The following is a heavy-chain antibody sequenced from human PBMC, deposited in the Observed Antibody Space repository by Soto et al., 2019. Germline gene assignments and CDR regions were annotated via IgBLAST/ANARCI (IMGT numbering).Heavy chain of an antibody. CDR1: GGSISSSSHY. D-gene: IGHD2-8*02. CDR2: LYYGGTA. Sequence: PSETLSLTCTVSGGSISSSSHYWGWIRQPPGKGLEWIGTLYYGGTAYYSSSLKSRVTISADTSRNQFSLMLTSVTAADTAVYYCARHEGWTGPDQWGQGTLVTVST. CDR3: ARHEGWTGPDQ. J-gene: IGHJ5*02. V-gene: IGHV4-39*01.